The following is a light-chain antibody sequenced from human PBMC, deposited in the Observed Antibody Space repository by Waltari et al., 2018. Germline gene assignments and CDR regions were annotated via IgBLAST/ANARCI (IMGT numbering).Light chain of an antibody. CDR2: CAS. J-gene: IGKJ4*01. V-gene: IGKV3-20*01. CDR1: QTFSSSY. CDR3: QHYGTSPPLT. Sequence: EIVLTQSPGTLSLSPGERATLSCRASQTFSSSYLAWYQQKPVHAPRLLIYCASTRAAVCLLRFSGSGSGKDFTLTISRLEPEDFAVYYCQHYGTSPPLTFGGGTKVEIK.